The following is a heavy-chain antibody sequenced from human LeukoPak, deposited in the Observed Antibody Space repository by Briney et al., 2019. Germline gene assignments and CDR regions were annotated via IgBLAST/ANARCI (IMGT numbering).Heavy chain of an antibody. Sequence: GGSLRLSCAASGFTFSSYGMHWVRQAPGKGLEWVAVISYDGSNKYYADSVKGRFTISRDNSKNTLYLQMNSLRAEDTAVYYCASGASGCDYRDYFDYWGQGTLVTVSS. J-gene: IGHJ4*02. CDR3: ASGASGCDYRDYFDY. D-gene: IGHD5-12*01. CDR1: GFTFSSYG. CDR2: ISYDGSNK. V-gene: IGHV3-30*03.